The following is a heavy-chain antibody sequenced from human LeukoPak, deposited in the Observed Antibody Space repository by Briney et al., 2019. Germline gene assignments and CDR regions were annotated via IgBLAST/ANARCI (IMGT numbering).Heavy chain of an antibody. V-gene: IGHV1-8*03. J-gene: IGHJ4*02. D-gene: IGHD6-19*01. CDR3: ARGRDSSGWYGY. Sequence: ASVKVSCKASGYTFTGYYMHWVRQAPGQGLEWMGWMNPNSGNTGYAQKFQGRVTITRNTSISTAYMELSSLRSEDTAVYYCARGRDSSGWYGYWGQGTLVTVSS. CDR1: GYTFTGYY. CDR2: MNPNSGNT.